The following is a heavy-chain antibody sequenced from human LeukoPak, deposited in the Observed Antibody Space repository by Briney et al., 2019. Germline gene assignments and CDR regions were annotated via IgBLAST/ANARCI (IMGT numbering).Heavy chain of an antibody. J-gene: IGHJ3*02. CDR2: ISSSSSYI. CDR3: ARDAVLGIAARGAFVI. V-gene: IGHV3-21*01. CDR1: GVTFSSYS. Sequence: KPGGSLRLSCAASGVTFSSYSMNWFRQAPGKGLEWGSSISSSSSYIYYEDSVKGRFTISRDNAKNSLYLQMNSLRAEDTAVYYCARDAVLGIAARGAFVIWGQGTMVTVSS. D-gene: IGHD6-13*01.